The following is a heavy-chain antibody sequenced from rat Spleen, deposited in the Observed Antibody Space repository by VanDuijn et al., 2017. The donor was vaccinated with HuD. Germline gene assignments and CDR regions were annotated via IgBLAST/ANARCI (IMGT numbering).Heavy chain of an antibody. V-gene: IGHV4-2*01. CDR1: GFNFNDYW. D-gene: IGHD5-1*01. Sequence: EVKLVESGGGLVQPGRSLKLSCAASGFNFNDYWMGWVRQAPGKGLEWIGEINKDSSPINYTPSLKNKLTNSRDNAQNTLYLQMSKLGSEDKAMYYCARELGGVDYWGQGVMVTVSS. J-gene: IGHJ2*01. CDR3: ARELGGVDY. CDR2: INKDSSPI.